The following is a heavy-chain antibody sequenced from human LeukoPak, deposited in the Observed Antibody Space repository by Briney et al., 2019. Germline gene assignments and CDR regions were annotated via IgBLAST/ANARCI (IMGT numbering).Heavy chain of an antibody. D-gene: IGHD4-23*01. CDR1: GYFFRDYY. V-gene: IGHV1-2*02. CDR3: ARDVHDYGGNSGFDY. Sequence: ASVKVSCKASGYFFRDYYMHWVRQAPGQGLEWMGGINPSSGDANYAQKFQGRVTMTSDTSISTAYLELNRLRADDPAIYFCARDVHDYGGNSGFDYWGQGSLVIVSS. J-gene: IGHJ4*01. CDR2: INPSSGDA.